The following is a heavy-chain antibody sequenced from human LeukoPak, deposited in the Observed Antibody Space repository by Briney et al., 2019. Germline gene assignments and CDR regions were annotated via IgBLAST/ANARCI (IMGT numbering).Heavy chain of an antibody. J-gene: IGHJ4*02. CDR3: ARKRITIFGVVQYYFDY. V-gene: IGHV4-39*07. Sequence: QASETLSLTCTVSGGSISSSSYYWSWIRQPPGKGLEWIGEINHSGSTNYNPSLKSRVTISVDTSKNQFSLKLSSVTAADTAVYYCARKRITIFGVVQYYFDYWGQGTLVTVSS. CDR1: GGSISSSSYY. D-gene: IGHD3-3*01. CDR2: INHSGST.